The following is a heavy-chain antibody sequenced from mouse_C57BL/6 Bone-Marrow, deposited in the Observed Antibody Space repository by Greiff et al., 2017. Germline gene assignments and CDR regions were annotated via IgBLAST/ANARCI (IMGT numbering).Heavy chain of an antibody. Sequence: VQLKPSLAELVRPGASVKLSCTASGFNIKNTSMHWVQQRPEQGLEWIGRFHPSNGHTKYAPQFQGKAPLTADTSSNTAYLQLSRLTSYDSAIFYSARWGAFDYWGQGTTLTVAS. CDR3: ARWGAFDY. J-gene: IGHJ2*01. CDR1: GFNIKNTS. CDR2: FHPSNGHT. V-gene: IGHV14-3*01.